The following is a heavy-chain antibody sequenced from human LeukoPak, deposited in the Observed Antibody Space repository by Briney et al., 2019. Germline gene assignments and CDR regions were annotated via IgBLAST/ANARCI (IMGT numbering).Heavy chain of an antibody. J-gene: IGHJ6*02. CDR2: IWSDASNQ. Sequence: GGSLRLSCAASGFSFSTYAMHWVRQAPGKGLDWVAMIWSDASNQYYADSVRGRFTISRDNSKNTFYLQMNSLRVDDTAVYYCAREAVMPVAPVKIGTSDRPLYEYYALDVWGQGTTVTVSS. CDR1: GFSFSTYA. CDR3: AREAVMPVAPVKIGTSDRPLYEYYALDV. V-gene: IGHV3-33*01. D-gene: IGHD3-16*01.